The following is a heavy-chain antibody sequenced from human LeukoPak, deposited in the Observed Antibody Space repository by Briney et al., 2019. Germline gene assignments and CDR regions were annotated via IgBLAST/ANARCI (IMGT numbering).Heavy chain of an antibody. CDR3: GGQPLLGNWFDP. CDR2: IYYSGST. J-gene: IGHJ5*02. CDR1: GGSISNSHYY. D-gene: IGHD2-21*02. Sequence: PSETLSLTCSVSGGSISNSHYYWGWIRLPPGKGMEWIGTIYYSGSTNYNPSLKSRLTISVHTSKNQFSMKLSSVTAADTAVYARGGQPLLGNWFDPWGRGTLVTVSS. V-gene: IGHV4-39*01.